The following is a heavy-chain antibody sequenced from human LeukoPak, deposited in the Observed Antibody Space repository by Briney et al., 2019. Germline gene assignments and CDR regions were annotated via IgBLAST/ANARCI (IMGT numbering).Heavy chain of an antibody. CDR1: GFTCSSYW. CDR3: ARDGLGSAFEY. V-gene: IGHV3-7*01. J-gene: IGHJ4*02. D-gene: IGHD3/OR15-3a*01. Sequence: PGGALRRCCAASGFTCSSYWMTWVRQAPGKGLEWVANIKQDGSEEYYVDSVKGRFTISRDNAKNSLYLQMNSLRAEDTAVYYCARDGLGSAFEYWGQGTLVTVSS. CDR2: IKQDGSEE.